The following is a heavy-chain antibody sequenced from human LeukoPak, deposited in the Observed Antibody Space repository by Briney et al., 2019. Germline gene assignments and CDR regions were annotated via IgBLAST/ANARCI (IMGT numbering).Heavy chain of an antibody. Sequence: GGSLRISCAASGFTFSSYTMSWVRQAPGKGLEWVSTITTSDGNTYYADSVKGRFTVSRDNSKNTLFLQMNSLRAEDTAVYYCAKDGGLWVSAHWGDSWGRGTLVTVSS. CDR1: GFTFSSYT. D-gene: IGHD7-27*01. J-gene: IGHJ4*02. V-gene: IGHV3-23*01. CDR3: AKDGGLWVSAHWGDS. CDR2: ITTSDGNT.